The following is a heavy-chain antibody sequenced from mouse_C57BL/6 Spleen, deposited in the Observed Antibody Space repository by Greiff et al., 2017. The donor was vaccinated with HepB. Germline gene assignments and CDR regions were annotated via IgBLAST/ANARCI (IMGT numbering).Heavy chain of an antibody. CDR3: ARSGGYDYDPFAY. CDR1: GYAFSSSW. CDR2: IYPGDGDT. Sequence: VQLQQSGPELVKPGASVKISCKASGYAFSSSWLNWVKQRPGKGLEWIGRIYPGDGDTNYNGKFKGKATLTADKSSSTAYMQLSSLTSEDSAVYFCARSGGYDYDPFAYWGQGTLVTVSA. V-gene: IGHV1-82*01. D-gene: IGHD2-4*01. J-gene: IGHJ3*01.